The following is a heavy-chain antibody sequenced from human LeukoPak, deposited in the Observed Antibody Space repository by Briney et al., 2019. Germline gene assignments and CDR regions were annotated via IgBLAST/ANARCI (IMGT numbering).Heavy chain of an antibody. CDR1: GYTFTSYD. V-gene: IGHV1-8*01. J-gene: IGHJ4*02. CDR2: MNPNSGNT. D-gene: IGHD6-19*01. Sequence: ASVKVSCKASGYTFTSYDINWVRQATGQGLEWMGWMNPNSGNTGYAQKFQGRVTMTRDVSISTAYMELTSLTSKDTAVYYCARLAGPRREYWGQGTLLTVSS. CDR3: ARLAGPRREY.